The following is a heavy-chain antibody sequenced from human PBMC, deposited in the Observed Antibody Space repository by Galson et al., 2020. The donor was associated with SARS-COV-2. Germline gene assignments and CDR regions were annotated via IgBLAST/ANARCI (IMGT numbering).Heavy chain of an antibody. D-gene: IGHD3-3*01. J-gene: IGHJ4*02. CDR2: INGDGSST. Sequence: GGSLRLSCAATGFTFSSYWMDWVRQAPGKGLVWVSRINGDGSSTSYVDSVKGRFTISRDNAKNTLYLQMNSLRAEDTAVYYCASRDFWSGNVDYWGQGTLVTVSS. CDR1: GFTFSSYW. V-gene: IGHV3-74*01. CDR3: ASRDFWSGNVDY.